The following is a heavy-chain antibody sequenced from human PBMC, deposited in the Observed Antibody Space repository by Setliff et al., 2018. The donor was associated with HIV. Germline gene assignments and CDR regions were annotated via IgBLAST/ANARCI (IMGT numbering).Heavy chain of an antibody. CDR1: RASIRNGAYY. D-gene: IGHD6-19*01. CDR3: ARGGTVSADFDS. V-gene: IGHV4-39*07. CDR2: IYYRGSA. Sequence: PSETLSLTCTVSRASIRNGAYYWGWIRQPPGKGLEWIGSIYYRGSAYYNPSFKSRVTLSVDTSENQFSLRLSSVTAADTAVYFCARGGTVSADFDSWGQGTLVTV. J-gene: IGHJ4*02.